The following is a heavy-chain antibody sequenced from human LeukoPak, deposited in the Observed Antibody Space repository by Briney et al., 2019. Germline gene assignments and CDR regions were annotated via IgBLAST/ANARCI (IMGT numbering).Heavy chain of an antibody. Sequence: SETLSLTCTVSDGSVNSGDYYWTWIRQPPGEGLEWIGYIYYSGSTNYNPSLKSRVTISVDTSKNQFSLKLSSVTAADTAVYYCARDLSSGATGWFDPWGQGTLVTVSS. CDR2: IYYSGST. D-gene: IGHD2-15*01. CDR3: ARDLSSGATGWFDP. V-gene: IGHV4-61*08. CDR1: DGSVNSGDYY. J-gene: IGHJ5*02.